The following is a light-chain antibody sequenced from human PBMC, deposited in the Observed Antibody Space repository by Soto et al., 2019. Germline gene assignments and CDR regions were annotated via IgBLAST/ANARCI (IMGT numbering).Light chain of an antibody. CDR3: QQLNSQGTLT. J-gene: IGKJ4*01. CDR1: QGISSY. V-gene: IGKV1-9*01. Sequence: DIQLTQSPSFLSASVGDRVTITCRASQGISSYLAWYQQKPGKAPKLLIYAASTLQSGVPSRFSGSGSGTEFTLTISSLQPEDFATYYCQQLNSQGTLTFGGGTKVEIK. CDR2: AAS.